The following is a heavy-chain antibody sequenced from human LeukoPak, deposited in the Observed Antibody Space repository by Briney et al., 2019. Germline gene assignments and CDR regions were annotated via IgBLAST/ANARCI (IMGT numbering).Heavy chain of an antibody. D-gene: IGHD1-26*01. CDR2: ISASGHYT. CDR1: DFTFGNSA. V-gene: IGHV3-23*01. CDR3: TKDGSWGDYYFYFYIDV. Sequence: GGSLRLSCEASDFTFGNSAMAWVRQAPGKGLEWLSGISASGHYTYNAHSAKGRFTISRDNSKNTLYLQMNSLKVEDTAVYFCTKDGSWGDYYFYFYIDVWGKGTTVTVSS. J-gene: IGHJ6*03.